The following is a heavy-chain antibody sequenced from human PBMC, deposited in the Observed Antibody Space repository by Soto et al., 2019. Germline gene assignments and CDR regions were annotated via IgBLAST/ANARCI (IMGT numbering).Heavy chain of an antibody. J-gene: IGHJ6*02. CDR3: ARDFRTYSHGVDV. Sequence: QAQLVQSGTEVKKPEASVKVSCKASGYPFTGPYIYWVRQAPGQGLEWMGWINPSSGGTEFAEKFQGRVTVTRDTSIRTVFLELNSLTSDDTGVYFCARDFRTYSHGVDVWGQGTAVTVSS. V-gene: IGHV1-2*02. D-gene: IGHD4-4*01. CDR1: GYPFTGPY. CDR2: INPSSGGT.